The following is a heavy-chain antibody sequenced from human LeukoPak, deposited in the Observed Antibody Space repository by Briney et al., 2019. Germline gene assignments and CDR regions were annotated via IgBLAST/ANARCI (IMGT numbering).Heavy chain of an antibody. D-gene: IGHD6-19*01. Sequence: GGSLRLSCAASGFSFSSYWMHWVRQAPGKGLVWVSRINSDETATAYADSVKGRFTISRDNAKNTVYLQMNSLRVEDTAEYYCASGGWHDYWGQGTLVTVSS. V-gene: IGHV3-74*01. CDR2: INSDETAT. CDR3: ASGGWHDY. J-gene: IGHJ4*02. CDR1: GFSFSSYW.